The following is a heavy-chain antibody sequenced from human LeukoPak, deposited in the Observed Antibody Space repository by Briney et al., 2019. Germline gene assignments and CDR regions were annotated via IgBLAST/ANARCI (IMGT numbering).Heavy chain of an antibody. J-gene: IGHJ6*03. CDR3: ARGKYYYYYYYMDV. Sequence: GGSLRLSCAASGFTFSSYVMHWVRQAPGKGLEWVSYISSSGSTIYYADSVKGRFTISRDNAKNSLYLQMNSLRAEDTAVYYCARGKYYYYYYYMDVWGKGTTVTISS. CDR1: GFTFSSYV. CDR2: ISSSGSTI. V-gene: IGHV3-48*03.